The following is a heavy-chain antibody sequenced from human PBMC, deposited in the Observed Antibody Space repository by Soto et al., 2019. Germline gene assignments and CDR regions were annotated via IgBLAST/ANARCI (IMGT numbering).Heavy chain of an antibody. V-gene: IGHV3-7*01. CDR3: ARGSFYGEYYFDY. Sequence: PGGSLRLSCAASGFTLSGFDIHWVRQAPGKGLEWVANIKQDGSEKYYVDSVKGRFTISRDNAKNSLYLQMNSLRAEDTAVYYCARGSFYGEYYFDYWGQGTLVTVSS. CDR2: IKQDGSEK. J-gene: IGHJ4*02. D-gene: IGHD3-10*01. CDR1: GFTLSGFD.